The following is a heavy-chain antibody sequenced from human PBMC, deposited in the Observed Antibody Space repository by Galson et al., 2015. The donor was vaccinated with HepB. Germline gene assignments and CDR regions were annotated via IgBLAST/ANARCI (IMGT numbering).Heavy chain of an antibody. CDR1: GFTFSSYS. CDR3: ARPYYGGDSPWLIDY. D-gene: IGHD2-21*01. CDR2: ISSSSSYI. J-gene: IGHJ4*02. V-gene: IGHV3-21*01. Sequence: SLRLSCAASGFTFSSYSMNWVRQAPGKGLEWVSSISSSSSYIYDADSVKGRFTISRDNAKNSLYLQMNSLRAEDTAVYYCARPYYGGDSPWLIDYWGQGTLVTVSS.